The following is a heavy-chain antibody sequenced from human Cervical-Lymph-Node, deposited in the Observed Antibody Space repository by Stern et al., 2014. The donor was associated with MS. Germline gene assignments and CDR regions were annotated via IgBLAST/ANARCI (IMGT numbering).Heavy chain of an antibody. J-gene: IGHJ5*01. V-gene: IGHV4-31*03. D-gene: IGHD2-2*01. CDR3: ARKGAIVPAAIENWFDS. Sequence: QVQLVESGPGLVKPSQTLSLTCTVSGGSISSGGYFWSWIRQHPGKGLEWIGYIYHSGSTCYNPSLKSRVTISVDTSKNQFSLNLTSVTAADTAVYYCARKGAIVPAAIENWFDSWGQGTLVTVSS. CDR2: IYHSGST. CDR1: GGSISSGGYF.